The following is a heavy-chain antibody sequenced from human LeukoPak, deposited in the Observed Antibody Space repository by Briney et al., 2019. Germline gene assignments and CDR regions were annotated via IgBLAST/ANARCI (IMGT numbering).Heavy chain of an antibody. CDR1: GGSISSYY. Sequence: SETLSLTCTVPGGSISSYYWSWIRQPPGKGLEWIAYIYYSGSTNYNPSLKSRVTISLDTPKNQFSLKLSSVTAADTAVYYCARLGQTHDQEPPNWFDPWGQGTLVTVSS. CDR3: ARLGQTHDQEPPNWFDP. D-gene: IGHD1-14*01. J-gene: IGHJ5*02. CDR2: IYYSGST. V-gene: IGHV4-59*01.